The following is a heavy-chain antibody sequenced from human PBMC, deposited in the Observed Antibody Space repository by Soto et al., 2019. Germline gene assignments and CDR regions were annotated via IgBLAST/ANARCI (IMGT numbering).Heavy chain of an antibody. Sequence: QVQLVQSGAEVKKPGSSVKVSCKASGGTFSSYAISWVRQAPGQGLEWMGGIIPIFGTANYAQKFQGRVTITADESTSTAYMELSSLRSEDTVVYYCAREGVRYYYGSGSYKGNYFDYWGQGTLVTVSS. J-gene: IGHJ4*02. CDR1: GGTFSSYA. D-gene: IGHD3-10*01. V-gene: IGHV1-69*01. CDR3: AREGVRYYYGSGSYKGNYFDY. CDR2: IIPIFGTA.